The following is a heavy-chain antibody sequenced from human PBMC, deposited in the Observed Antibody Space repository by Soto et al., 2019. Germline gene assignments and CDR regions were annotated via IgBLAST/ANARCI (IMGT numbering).Heavy chain of an antibody. V-gene: IGHV4-31*03. J-gene: IGHJ4*02. CDR3: ARAPGNERLDY. D-gene: IGHD1-1*01. CDR1: GAYVNTGGYY. Sequence: QVQLQESGPGLVKPSQTLSLTCTVSGAYVNTGGYYWSWVRQYPGKGLEWIGYIYHSGDTYYNPSXKXXRTISVDTSKTPFSLSLSSVTVADTAVYYCARAPGNERLDYWGQGTLVIVSS. CDR2: IYHSGDT.